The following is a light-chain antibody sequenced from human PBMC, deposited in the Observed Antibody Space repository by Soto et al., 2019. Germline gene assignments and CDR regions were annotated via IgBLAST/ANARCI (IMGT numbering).Light chain of an antibody. CDR1: QDVGSW. Sequence: DIQMTQSPSSVSASVGDRVTITCRASQDVGSWLAWFQQKPGEAPSLLIYAAPSLHTGVPSRFSGSGSGTDFTLTITSLQPEDFATYYCQQGDSFPLTFGGGTKVEIK. CDR2: AAP. V-gene: IGKV1-12*01. CDR3: QQGDSFPLT. J-gene: IGKJ4*01.